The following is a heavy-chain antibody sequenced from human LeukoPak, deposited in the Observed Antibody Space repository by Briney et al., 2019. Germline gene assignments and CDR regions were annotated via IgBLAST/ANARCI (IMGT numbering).Heavy chain of an antibody. CDR3: ARETTVTTTSSFDY. V-gene: IGHV3-30*04. J-gene: IGHJ4*02. CDR1: GFTFSSYA. Sequence: PGGSLRLSCAASGFTFSSYAIHWVRQAPGKGLEWVAVISYDGSNKYYADSVKGRFTISRDNSESTLFLQMNSLRAEDTAVYYRARETTVTTTSSFDYWGQGTLVTVSS. CDR2: ISYDGSNK. D-gene: IGHD4-17*01.